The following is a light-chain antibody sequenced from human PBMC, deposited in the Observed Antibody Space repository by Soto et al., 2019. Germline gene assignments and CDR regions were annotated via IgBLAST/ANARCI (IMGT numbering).Light chain of an antibody. Sequence: QSALTQAAPVSGSPGQSITISCTGTSSDIGAYHYVSWYQPRPGKAPKLMIYAVNNRPSGISNRFSGSKSGNTASLTISGLQAEDEAVYYCNSYTNSDTVVFGGGTKLTVL. CDR2: AVN. CDR3: NSYTNSDTVV. V-gene: IGLV2-14*01. CDR1: SSDIGAYHY. J-gene: IGLJ2*01.